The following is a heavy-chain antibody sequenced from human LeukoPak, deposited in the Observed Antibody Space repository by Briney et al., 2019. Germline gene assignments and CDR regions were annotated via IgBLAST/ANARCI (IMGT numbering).Heavy chain of an antibody. D-gene: IGHD3-16*02. Sequence: GASVKVSCKASGYTFTSYYMHWVRQAPGQGLEWMGIINPSGGSTSYAQKFQGRVTMTRDTSTSTVYMELSSLRSEDTAVYYCARDRRDDYVWGSYRDYYFDYWGQGTLVTVSS. V-gene: IGHV1-46*01. J-gene: IGHJ4*02. CDR2: INPSGGST. CDR3: ARDRRDDYVWGSYRDYYFDY. CDR1: GYTFTSYY.